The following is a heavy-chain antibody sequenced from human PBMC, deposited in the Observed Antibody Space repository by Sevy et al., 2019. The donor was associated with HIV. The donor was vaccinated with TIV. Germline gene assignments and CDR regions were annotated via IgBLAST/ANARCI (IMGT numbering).Heavy chain of an antibody. J-gene: IGHJ4*02. D-gene: IGHD2-2*02. Sequence: SETLSLTCNVSGASIRSYSWTWIRQPPGKGLEWIGNIFYRGTTDYNPSLKSRVTISVDTSQNQVSLWVNSVTASDTTVYSCARLEPTGEHNCYTHWGQGTPVTVSS. CDR3: ARLEPTGEHNCYTH. V-gene: IGHV4-59*01. CDR1: GASIRSYS. CDR2: IFYRGTT.